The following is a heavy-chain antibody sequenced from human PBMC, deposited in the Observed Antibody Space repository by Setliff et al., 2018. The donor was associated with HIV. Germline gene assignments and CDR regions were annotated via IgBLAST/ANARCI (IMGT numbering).Heavy chain of an antibody. D-gene: IGHD3-10*01. CDR1: GGSISSSSYY. CDR2: IYYSGTT. J-gene: IGHJ6*02. CDR3: ARVRGRYYYHYAMDV. V-gene: IGHV4-39*07. Sequence: SETLSLTCTVSGGSISSSSYYWGWIRQPPGKGLEWIGSIYYSGTTYYNPSLKSRITISVDTSKNQFSLKVNSVTAADTAVYYCARVRGRYYYHYAMDVWGQGTTVTVSS.